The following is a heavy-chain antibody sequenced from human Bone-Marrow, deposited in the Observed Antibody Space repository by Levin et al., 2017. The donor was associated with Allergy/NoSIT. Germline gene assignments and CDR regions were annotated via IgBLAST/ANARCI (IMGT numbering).Heavy chain of an antibody. V-gene: IGHV4-31*03. CDR2: IYYRGTT. CDR1: GDSVSSGNHY. J-gene: IGHJ5*02. CDR3: AREQWESGGSLGDWFDT. Sequence: PSETLSLTCSVSGDSVSSGNHYWSWIRQHPGKGLEWIGYIYYRGTTYYNLSLKNRVTMSIDMSKNQFSLTLTSVTAADTAVYYCAREQWESGGSLGDWFDTWGRGTLVTVSS. D-gene: IGHD1-26*01.